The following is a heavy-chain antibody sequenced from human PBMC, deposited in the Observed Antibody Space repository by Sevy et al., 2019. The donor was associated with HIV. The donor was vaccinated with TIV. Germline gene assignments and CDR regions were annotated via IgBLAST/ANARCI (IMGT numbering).Heavy chain of an antibody. V-gene: IGHV4-59*08. CDR2: IYYSGST. D-gene: IGHD3-10*01. J-gene: IGHJ4*02. CDR3: ARHRDYGSGNYYNREFDY. Sequence: SETLSLTCTVSGDSISNYYWSWIRQPPGKGLEWIGYIYYSGSTKYSPSLEGRVIISVDTSKKQFCLKLSSVTAADTAVYYCARHRDYGSGNYYNREFDYWGQGSLVTVSS. CDR1: GDSISNYY.